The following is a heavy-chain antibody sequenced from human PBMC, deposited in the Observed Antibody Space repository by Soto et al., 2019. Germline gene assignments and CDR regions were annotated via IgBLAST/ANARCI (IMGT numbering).Heavy chain of an antibody. CDR2: ITTSGGVT. V-gene: IGHV3-48*01. D-gene: IGHD6-19*01. CDR3: AKDGSGGALAGY. J-gene: IGHJ4*02. CDR1: GFTFSSSA. Sequence: PGGSLRLSCAASGFTFSSSAMNWVRQAPGKGLEWVSFITTSGGVTYYADSVKGRFIVSRDNARNSLYLQMNSLRAEDTAVYYCAKDGSGGALAGYWGQGTLVTVSS.